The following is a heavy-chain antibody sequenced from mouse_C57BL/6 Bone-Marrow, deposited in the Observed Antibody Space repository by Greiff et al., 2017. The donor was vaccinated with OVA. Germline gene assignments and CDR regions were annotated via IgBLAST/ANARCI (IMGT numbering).Heavy chain of an antibody. CDR2: IHPSDSDT. V-gene: IGHV1-74*01. Sequence: QVQLQQPGAELVKPGASVKVSCKASGYTFTSYWMHWVKQRPGQGLEWIGRIHPSDSDTNYNQQFKGKATLTVDKSSSTAYMQLSSLTSEYAAVYCCARRQSFGGRRAMDYWGQGTSVTVSS. CDR1: GYTFTSYW. J-gene: IGHJ4*01. D-gene: IGHD1-1*02. CDR3: ARRQSFGGRRAMDY.